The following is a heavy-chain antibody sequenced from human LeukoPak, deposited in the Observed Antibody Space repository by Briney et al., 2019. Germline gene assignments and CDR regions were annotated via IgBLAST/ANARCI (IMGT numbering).Heavy chain of an antibody. CDR1: GYTFTDYY. D-gene: IGHD4-11*01. V-gene: IGHV1-2*02. Sequence: ASVKVSCKASGYTFTDYYIHWVRQAPGQGLEWMGWINTKSGSTNYAEKFQGRVTMTRDTSISTAYMELSWMTSDDTAVYYCARDPRTTKNAFDICGEGSLVTVYS. CDR3: ARDPRTTKNAFDI. CDR2: INTKSGST. J-gene: IGHJ3*02.